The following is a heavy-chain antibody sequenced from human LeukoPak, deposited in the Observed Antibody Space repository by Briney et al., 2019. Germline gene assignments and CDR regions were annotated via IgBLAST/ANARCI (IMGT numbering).Heavy chain of an antibody. D-gene: IGHD1-26*01. J-gene: IGHJ4*02. Sequence: GGSLRLSCAAPGFTFSNYWMHWIRQAPGKGLVWVSRIKSDGSSTNYADSVKGRFTISRDNAKNTLYLQMNSLRAEDTAVYYCSRSPYLHYSGSYDYFDYWGQGTLVTVSP. CDR1: GFTFSNYW. V-gene: IGHV3-74*01. CDR2: IKSDGSST. CDR3: SRSPYLHYSGSYDYFDY.